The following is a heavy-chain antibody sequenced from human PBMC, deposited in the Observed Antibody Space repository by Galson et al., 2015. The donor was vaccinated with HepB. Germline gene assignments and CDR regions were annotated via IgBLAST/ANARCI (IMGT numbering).Heavy chain of an antibody. J-gene: IGHJ4*02. Sequence: SLRLSCAASGFTLSSYGMHWVRQAPGKGLEWVAVIWYEGSQKYFADSVKGRFTISRDTSKNTLYLQMNSLSVEDTAVYYCARAEYGDLYYWGQGTLVTVSS. CDR1: GFTLSSYG. CDR3: ARAEYGDLYY. D-gene: IGHD4-17*01. CDR2: IWYEGSQK. V-gene: IGHV3-33*01.